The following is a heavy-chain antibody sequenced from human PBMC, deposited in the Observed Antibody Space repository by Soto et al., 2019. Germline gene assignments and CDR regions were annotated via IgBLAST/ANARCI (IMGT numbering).Heavy chain of an antibody. CDR1: GFTFSSYG. V-gene: IGHV3-30*18. J-gene: IGHJ3*02. Sequence: GGSLRLSCAASGFTFSSYGMHWVRQAPGKGLEWVAVISYDGSNKYYADSVKGRFTISRDNSKNTLYLQMNSLRAEDTAVYYCAKVPRPGGSGSGAFDIWGQGTMVTVSS. CDR3: AKVPRPGGSGSGAFDI. CDR2: ISYDGSNK. D-gene: IGHD3-10*01.